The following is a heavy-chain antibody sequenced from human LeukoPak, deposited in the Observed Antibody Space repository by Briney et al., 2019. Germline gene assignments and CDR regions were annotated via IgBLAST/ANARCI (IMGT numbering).Heavy chain of an antibody. Sequence: SVKVSCKASGGTFSSYAISWVRQAPGQGLEWMGGIIPNFGTANYAQKFQGRVTITTDESTSTAYMELSSLRSEDTAVYYCATSLRLGELSLSNWYFDLWGRGTLVTVSS. CDR2: IIPNFGTA. V-gene: IGHV1-69*05. J-gene: IGHJ2*01. CDR1: GGTFSSYA. CDR3: ATSLRLGELSLSNWYFDL. D-gene: IGHD3-16*02.